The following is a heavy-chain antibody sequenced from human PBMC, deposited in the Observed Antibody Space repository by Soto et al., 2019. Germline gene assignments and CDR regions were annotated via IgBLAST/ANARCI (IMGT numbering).Heavy chain of an antibody. CDR3: ASIGIAVAGGACGI. CDR2: IYPGDSDT. CDR1: GYSFTSYW. V-gene: IGHV5-51*01. D-gene: IGHD6-19*01. J-gene: IGHJ3*02. Sequence: RWESLTISCKGSGYSFTSYWIGWVRQMPGKGLEWMGIIYPGDSDTRYSPSFQGQVTISADKSISTAYLQWSSLKASDTAMYFCASIGIAVAGGACGIWGHGTMGTVSS.